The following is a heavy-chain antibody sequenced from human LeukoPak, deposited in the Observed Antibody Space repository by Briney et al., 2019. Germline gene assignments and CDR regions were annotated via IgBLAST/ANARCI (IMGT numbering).Heavy chain of an antibody. CDR1: GGSISNYY. Sequence: SGTLSLTCTVSGGSISNYYWSWIRQPPGKGLEWIGYIYYSGSTNYNPSLKSRVTISVDTSKNQFSLKLSSVTAADTAVYYCARVGGTNYYYYGMDVWGQGTTVTASS. D-gene: IGHD1-26*01. V-gene: IGHV4-59*01. CDR2: IYYSGST. J-gene: IGHJ6*02. CDR3: ARVGGTNYYYYGMDV.